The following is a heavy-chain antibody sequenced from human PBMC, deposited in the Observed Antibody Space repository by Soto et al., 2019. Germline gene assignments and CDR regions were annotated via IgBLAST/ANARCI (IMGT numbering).Heavy chain of an antibody. Sequence: QVQLVQSGAAVKKPGASVKVSCKASGYTFTSYGIIWVRQAPGQGREWMGWISGYNGNTKYAQKLQGRVTMTTDTSTSTGYMELRSLRSDDTAVYYCARDLGGQIVDYWCQGTLVTVSS. CDR3: ARDLGGQIVDY. CDR1: GYTFTSYG. J-gene: IGHJ4*02. V-gene: IGHV1-18*01. D-gene: IGHD1-26*01. CDR2: ISGYNGNT.